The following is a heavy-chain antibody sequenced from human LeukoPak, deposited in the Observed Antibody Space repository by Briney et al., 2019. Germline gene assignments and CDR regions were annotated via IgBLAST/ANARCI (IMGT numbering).Heavy chain of an antibody. V-gene: IGHV1-2*02. CDR1: GYTFIDYY. J-gene: IGHJ4*02. CDR2: INPNSGGT. Sequence: ASVKVSCKASGYTFIDYYIHWVRQAPGQGLEWMGWINPNSGGTNYGQKFQGRVTMTRDTSISTACMELSRLISDETAVYYCARIRYYYGSGSYSLGYWGQGTLVTVSS. CDR3: ARIRYYYGSGSYSLGY. D-gene: IGHD3-10*01.